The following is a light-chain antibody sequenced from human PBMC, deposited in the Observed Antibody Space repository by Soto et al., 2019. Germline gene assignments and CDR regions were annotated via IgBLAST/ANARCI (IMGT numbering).Light chain of an antibody. J-gene: IGKJ1*01. V-gene: IGKV3-15*01. Sequence: TVLTQSPATLSVSPGERASLSCRASQSVSINLAWYQQKPGQAPRLLIYGASTRATGIPGRFSGSGSGTDFTLSINTLQSEDSAVYYCQEYDNWPPEGTFGQGIKVEV. CDR1: QSVSIN. CDR3: QEYDNWPPEGT. CDR2: GAS.